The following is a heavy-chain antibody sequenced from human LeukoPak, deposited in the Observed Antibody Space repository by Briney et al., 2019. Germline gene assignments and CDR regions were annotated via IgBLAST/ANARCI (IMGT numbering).Heavy chain of an antibody. CDR2: ISYDGSNK. Sequence: PGGSLRLSCAASGFTFSSYGMHWVRQAPGKGLEWVAVISYDGSNKYYADSVKGRFTISRDNSTNTLYLQMNSLRAEDTAVYYCAKDDEQPPVGNFDYWGQGTLVTVSS. J-gene: IGHJ4*02. D-gene: IGHD1/OR15-1a*01. CDR1: GFTFSSYG. V-gene: IGHV3-30*18. CDR3: AKDDEQPPVGNFDY.